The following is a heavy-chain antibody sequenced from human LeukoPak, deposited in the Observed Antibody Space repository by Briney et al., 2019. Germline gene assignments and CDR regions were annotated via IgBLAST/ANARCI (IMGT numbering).Heavy chain of an antibody. CDR1: GGSFSGYY. CDR3: ARAETYYDILTGYSPQRGHYYYYGMDV. D-gene: IGHD3-9*01. Sequence: SETLSLTCAVYGGSFSGYYWSWIRQPPGKGLEWIGEINHSGSTNYNPSLKSRVTISVDTSKNQFSLKLSSVTAADTAVYYCARAETYYDILTGYSPQRGHYYYYGMDVWGQGTTVTVSS. CDR2: INHSGST. J-gene: IGHJ6*02. V-gene: IGHV4-34*01.